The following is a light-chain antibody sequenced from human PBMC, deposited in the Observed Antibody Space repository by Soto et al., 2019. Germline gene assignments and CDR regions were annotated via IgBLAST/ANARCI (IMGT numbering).Light chain of an antibody. V-gene: IGLV2-14*03. J-gene: IGLJ1*01. CDR1: SSDIGAYNF. Sequence: QSALTQPASVSGSPGQSITISCTGTSSDIGAYNFVSWYQQHPGKATKLMLYDVNIRPSGVSNRFSGSKSGNTASLTISGLQAEDEADYYCCSYAGSSTYGFGTGTKVTVL. CDR2: DVN. CDR3: CSYAGSSTYG.